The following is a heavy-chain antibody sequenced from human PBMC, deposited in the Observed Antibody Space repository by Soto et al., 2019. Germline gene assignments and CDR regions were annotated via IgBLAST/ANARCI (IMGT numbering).Heavy chain of an antibody. CDR3: AKENGNYVSGTFFR. J-gene: IGHJ4*02. CDR2: LSGTGDST. Sequence: EVQLLESGGALVQPGGSLRLSCAASGFKFDSYAMSWVRQAPGKGLEWVSALSGTGDSTDYADSVKGRFTISRDDSETTLYLQMSGLRAEDTAVYYCAKENGNYVSGTFFRWGQGTLVTVAS. V-gene: IGHV3-23*01. D-gene: IGHD3-10*01. CDR1: GFKFDSYA.